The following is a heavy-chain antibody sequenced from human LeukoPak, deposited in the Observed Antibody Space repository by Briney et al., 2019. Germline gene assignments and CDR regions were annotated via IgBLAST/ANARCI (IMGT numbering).Heavy chain of an antibody. CDR1: GFTASINY. CDR3: ATDYGDYGIEGDVCDY. CDR2: LYSGGST. D-gene: IGHD4-17*01. Sequence: GGSLRLSCAASGFTASINYMNWVRQAPGKGLEWISVLYSGGSTYYADSVKGRFTISRDNAKNSLYLQMNSLRAEDTAVYYCATDYGDYGIEGDVCDYWGQGTLVTVSS. V-gene: IGHV3-66*01. J-gene: IGHJ4*02.